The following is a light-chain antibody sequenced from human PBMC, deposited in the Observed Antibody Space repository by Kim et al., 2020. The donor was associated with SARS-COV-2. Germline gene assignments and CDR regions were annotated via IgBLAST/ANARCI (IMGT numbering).Light chain of an antibody. CDR1: QSISSSR. CDR2: GAS. J-gene: IGKJ4*01. CDR3: QYYISSPRP. V-gene: IGKV3-20*01. Sequence: IVLTQSPGTLSLSPGERATLSCRASQSISSSRLGWYQQKPGQAPRLLIYGASSRATGIPDRFSGSGSGTDFTLTISRLEPEDFAVYYCQYYISSPRPFGGGTKVDIK.